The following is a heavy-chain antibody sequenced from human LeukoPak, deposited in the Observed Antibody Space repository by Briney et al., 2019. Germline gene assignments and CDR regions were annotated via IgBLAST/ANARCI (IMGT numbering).Heavy chain of an antibody. Sequence: GGSLRLSCAASGFTFSSYAMNWVRQAPGKGLEWVSATGSTGVSTFYADSVKGRFTVSRDNSKNTLPLQMNSLRAEDTAVYYCAKDPGVVPAHYFDYWGQGILVTVSS. CDR3: AKDPGVVPAHYFDY. D-gene: IGHD2-2*01. CDR2: TGSTGVST. CDR1: GFTFSSYA. J-gene: IGHJ4*02. V-gene: IGHV3-23*01.